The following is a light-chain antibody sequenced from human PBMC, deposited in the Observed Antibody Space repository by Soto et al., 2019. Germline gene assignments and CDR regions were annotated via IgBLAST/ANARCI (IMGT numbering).Light chain of an antibody. CDR2: AAS. CDR1: QGISSW. CDR3: QQAHSFPPT. J-gene: IGKJ4*01. Sequence: DTEISQYPTSVSASVGDRVTITCRASQGISSWLAWYQQKPGKAPKLLIYAASSLQSGVPSRFSGSGSGTDFTLTISSLQPKDRAPSCCQQAHSFPPTFGGRTKQDIK. V-gene: IGKV1-12*01.